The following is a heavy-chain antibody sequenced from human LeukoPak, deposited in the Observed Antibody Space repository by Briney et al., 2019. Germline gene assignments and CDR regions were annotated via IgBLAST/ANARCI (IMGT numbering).Heavy chain of an antibody. CDR2: ISGSGGHT. J-gene: IGHJ4*02. CDR3: AKELFRPGTYYFDY. V-gene: IGHV3-23*01. CDR1: GFTFYSYA. D-gene: IGHD2-21*01. Sequence: GGSLRLSCAASGFTFYSYAMSWVRQAPGKGLEGVSDISGSGGHTYYADSVKGRFTISRDNHKNTLYLQMSSLSVEDTAVYYCAKELFRPGTYYFDYWGQGALVTVSS.